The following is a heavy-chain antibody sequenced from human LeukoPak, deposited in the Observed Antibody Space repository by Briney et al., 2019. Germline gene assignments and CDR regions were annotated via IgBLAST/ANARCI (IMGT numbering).Heavy chain of an antibody. V-gene: IGHV3-74*01. CDR2: INSDGRNA. CDR1: GFTFSTYW. D-gene: IGHD2/OR15-2a*01. Sequence: GGSLRLSCAASGFTFSTYWMHWVRQAPGKGLVWVSGINSDGRNANYADSVKGRFTISRDNAKNTLYLQMNSLRAEDTAVYYCVKLSIIGVDYWGQGALVTVSS. CDR3: VKLSIIGVDY. J-gene: IGHJ4*02.